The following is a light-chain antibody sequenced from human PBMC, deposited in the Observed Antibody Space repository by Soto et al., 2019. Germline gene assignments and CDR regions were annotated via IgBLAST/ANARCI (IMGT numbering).Light chain of an antibody. J-gene: IGKJ1*01. CDR1: QSVSNN. Sequence: EIVMTQSPATLSVSPGERATLSCRASQSVSNNLAWYQKKPGQAPRLLIYGASTRATGIPARFSGSGSGTEFTLTISSLQSEDVAFYYRQQYNNWWTFGQGTRVDIK. V-gene: IGKV3-15*01. CDR3: QQYNNWWT. CDR2: GAS.